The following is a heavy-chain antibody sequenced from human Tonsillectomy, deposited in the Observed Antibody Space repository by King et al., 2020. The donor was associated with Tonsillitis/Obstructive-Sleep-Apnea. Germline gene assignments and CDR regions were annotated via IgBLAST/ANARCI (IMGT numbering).Heavy chain of an antibody. CDR3: AKAPLHDYNPTYYFDY. V-gene: IGHV3-53*01. J-gene: IGHJ4*02. D-gene: IGHD4-11*01. CDR2: IYSDGTT. CDR1: GFTVSGNY. Sequence: VQLVESGGGLIQPGGSLRLSCAASGFTVSGNYMSWVRQAPGKGLEWVSVIYSDGTTYYADSVKGRFTISRDNSKNTLYLQMNSLRAEDTAVYYCAKAPLHDYNPTYYFDYWGQGTLVTVSS.